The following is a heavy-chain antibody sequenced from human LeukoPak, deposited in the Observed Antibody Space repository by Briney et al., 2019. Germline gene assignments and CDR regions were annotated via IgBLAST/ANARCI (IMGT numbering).Heavy chain of an antibody. CDR1: GGSFSGYY. Sequence: SETLPLTCAVYGGSFSGYYWSWIRQPPGKGLEGIGEINHSGSTNYNPSLKSRVTISVDTSKNQFSLKLSSVTAADTAVYYCARGLGPSGSNSGNPVDYWGQGTLVTVSS. CDR3: ARGLGPSGSNSGNPVDY. D-gene: IGHD4-4*01. J-gene: IGHJ4*02. CDR2: INHSGST. V-gene: IGHV4-34*01.